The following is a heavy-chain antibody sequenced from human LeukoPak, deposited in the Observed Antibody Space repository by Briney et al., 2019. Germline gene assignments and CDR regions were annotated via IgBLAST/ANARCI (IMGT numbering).Heavy chain of an antibody. CDR3: AKDYYYDSSTDAFDI. V-gene: IGHV3-43*02. CDR1: GFTFDDYA. CDR2: ISGDGGST. Sequence: PGGSLRLSCAASGFTFDDYAMHWVRQAPGKGLEWVSLISGDGGSTYYADSVKGRSTISRDNSKNSLYLQMNSLRTEDTALYYCAKDYYYDSSTDAFDIWGQGTMVTVSS. J-gene: IGHJ3*02. D-gene: IGHD3-22*01.